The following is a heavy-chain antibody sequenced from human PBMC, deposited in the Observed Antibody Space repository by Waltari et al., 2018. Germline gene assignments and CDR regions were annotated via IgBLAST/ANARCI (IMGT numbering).Heavy chain of an antibody. CDR2: IHHSGST. V-gene: IGHV4-38-2*01. D-gene: IGHD2-21*01. CDR3: ARQGRVISGPESFFDY. Sequence: QVQLQESGPGLVKPSETLSLTCVRSGYSISTGSYCGWIRQPPGKGLEWIGSIHHSGSTYDSPSLKSRVTISVDTPKNLFSLRLNSVTAADTAVYYCARQGRVISGPESFFDYWGQGTPVTVSS. J-gene: IGHJ4*02. CDR1: GYSISTGSY.